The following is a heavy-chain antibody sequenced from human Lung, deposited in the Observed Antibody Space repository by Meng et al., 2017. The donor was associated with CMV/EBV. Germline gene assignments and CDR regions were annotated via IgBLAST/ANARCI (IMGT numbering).Heavy chain of an antibody. CDR2: ISYDGSNK. CDR1: GFTFSSYA. J-gene: IGHJ6*02. D-gene: IGHD6-13*01. CDR3: ASRAGIATYYYYGMDV. Sequence: SCAASGFTFSSYAMHWVRQAPGKGLEWVAVISYDGSNKYYADSVKGRFTISRDNSKNTLYLQMNSLRAEDTAVYYCASRAGIATYYYYGMDVWRQGTTVTVSS. V-gene: IGHV3-30-3*01.